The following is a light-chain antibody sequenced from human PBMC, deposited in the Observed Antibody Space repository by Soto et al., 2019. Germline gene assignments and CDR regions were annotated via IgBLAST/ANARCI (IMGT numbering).Light chain of an antibody. Sequence: DIQMTQSPSTLSASVGDRVTITCRASQSISSWLAWYQQKPGKAPKLLIYKASSLESGVPSRFSGSGSGTEFTLTISSLQPDDFATYYCQHLGKFGQGTKVEIK. J-gene: IGKJ1*01. CDR3: QHLGK. CDR1: QSISSW. CDR2: KAS. V-gene: IGKV1-5*03.